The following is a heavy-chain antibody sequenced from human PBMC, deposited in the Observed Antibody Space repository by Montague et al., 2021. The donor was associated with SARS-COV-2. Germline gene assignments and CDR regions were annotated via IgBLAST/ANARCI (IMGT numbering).Heavy chain of an antibody. CDR1: GGSFSGYY. CDR3: ARGSTVTSFFYYYYGMDV. Sequence: SETLSLTCAVYGGSFSGYYWSWIRQPPGKGLEWIGEINHSGSTNYNPSLKGRVTISVDTSKNQFSLKLSSVTAADTAVYYCARGSTVTSFFYYYYGMDVWGQGTTVTVSS. J-gene: IGHJ6*02. D-gene: IGHD4-17*01. V-gene: IGHV4-34*01. CDR2: INHSGST.